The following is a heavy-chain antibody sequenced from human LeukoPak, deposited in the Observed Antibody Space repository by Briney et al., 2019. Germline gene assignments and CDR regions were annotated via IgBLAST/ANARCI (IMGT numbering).Heavy chain of an antibody. D-gene: IGHD3-10*01. CDR3: AKDLEGPYYGSGSFDY. J-gene: IGHJ4*02. Sequence: GGSLRLSCAASGFTFSSYGMHWVRQAPGKGLEWVAFIRYDGSNKYYADSVKGRFTISRDNSKNTLYLQMNSLRAEDTAVYYCAKDLEGPYYGSGSFDYWGQGTLVTVSS. CDR1: GFTFSSYG. CDR2: IRYDGSNK. V-gene: IGHV3-30*02.